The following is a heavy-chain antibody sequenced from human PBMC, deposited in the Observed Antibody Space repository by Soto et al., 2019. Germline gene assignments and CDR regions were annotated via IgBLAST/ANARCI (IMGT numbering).Heavy chain of an antibody. Sequence: GASVKVSCKASGYTFTSYGISWVRQAPGQGLEWMGWISAYNGNTNYAQKLQGRVTMTTDTSTSTAYMELRSLRSDDTAVYYCAREGSPHLGPNWFDFWGQGIRVTVAS. J-gene: IGHJ5*01. CDR3: AREGSPHLGPNWFDF. CDR2: ISAYNGNT. D-gene: IGHD3-16*01. V-gene: IGHV1-18*01. CDR1: GYTFTSYG.